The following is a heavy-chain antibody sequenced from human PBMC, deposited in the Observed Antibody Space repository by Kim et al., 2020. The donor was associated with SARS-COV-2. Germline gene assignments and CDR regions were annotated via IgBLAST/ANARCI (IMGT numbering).Heavy chain of an antibody. V-gene: IGHV1-18*01. CDR1: GYSFSNYG. CDR2: ISSNSGHT. D-gene: IGHD3-22*01. J-gene: IGHJ4*01. Sequence: ASVKVSCKASGYSFSNYGLVWARQAPVQGLEWMGWISSNSGHTKYAQTVQGRVTLTTDTSTNTGYMELSSLRSDDTAVYYCAPYYDSNSYRGQWDWGPGT. CDR3: APYYDSNSYRGQWD.